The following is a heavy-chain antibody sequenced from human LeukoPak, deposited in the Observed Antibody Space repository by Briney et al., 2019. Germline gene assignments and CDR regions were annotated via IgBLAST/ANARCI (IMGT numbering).Heavy chain of an antibody. V-gene: IGHV3-53*01. CDR3: ARGPTVTFDY. Sequence: GGSLRLSCAASGFTVSSNYMSWVRQAPGKDLEWVSIIYSAGSTYYADSVKGRFTISRDNAKNTLYLQMNSLRAEDTAVYYCARGPTVTFDYWGQGTLVTVSS. CDR2: IYSAGST. J-gene: IGHJ4*02. D-gene: IGHD4-17*01. CDR1: GFTVSSNY.